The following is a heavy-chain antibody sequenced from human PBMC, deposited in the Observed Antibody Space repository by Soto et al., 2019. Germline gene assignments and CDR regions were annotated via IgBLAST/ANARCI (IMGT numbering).Heavy chain of an antibody. V-gene: IGHV4-38-2*02. Sequence: SETLSLTCAVSGYSISSGYYWGWIRQPPGKGLEWIGSIYHSGSTYYNPSLKSRVTISVDTSKNQFSLKLSSVTAADTAVYYCARDPSHYYDSSGYPRGGDYWGQGTLVTVS. CDR2: IYHSGST. J-gene: IGHJ4*02. D-gene: IGHD3-22*01. CDR3: ARDPSHYYDSSGYPRGGDY. CDR1: GYSISSGYY.